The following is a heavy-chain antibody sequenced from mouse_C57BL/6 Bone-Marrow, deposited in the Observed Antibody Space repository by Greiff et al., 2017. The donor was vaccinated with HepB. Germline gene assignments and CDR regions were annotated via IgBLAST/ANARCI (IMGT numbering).Heavy chain of an antibody. CDR3: TSSSYVWYFDV. Sequence: VQLQQSGTVLARPGASVKMSCKTSGYTFTSYWMHWVKQRPGQGLEWIGAIYPGNSDTSYNQKFKGKAKLTAVTSASTAYMELSSLTTEDSAVYYCTSSSYVWYFDVWGTGTTVTVSS. CDR2: IYPGNSDT. CDR1: GYTFTSYW. D-gene: IGHD1-1*01. J-gene: IGHJ1*03. V-gene: IGHV1-5*01.